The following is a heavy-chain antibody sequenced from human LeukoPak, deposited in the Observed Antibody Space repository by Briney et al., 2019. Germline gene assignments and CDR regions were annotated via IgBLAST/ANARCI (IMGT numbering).Heavy chain of an antibody. CDR1: GYTLTDYY. D-gene: IGHD1-1*01. J-gene: IGHJ3*02. CDR3: AKVASTTRRHDAFDI. Sequence: ASVKVSCTASGYTLTDYYIHWVRQAPGQGLEWMGWINPSSGGTIYAQKFQGRVTMTRDMSINTAYMELSRLRSDDTAEYYCAKVASTTRRHDAFDIWGQGTLVTVSS. V-gene: IGHV1-2*02. CDR2: INPSSGGT.